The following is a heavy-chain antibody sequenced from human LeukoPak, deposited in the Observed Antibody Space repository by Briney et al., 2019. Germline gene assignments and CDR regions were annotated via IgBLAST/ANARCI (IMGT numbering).Heavy chain of an antibody. V-gene: IGHV1-8*01. Sequence: ASVKVSCKASGYTFTSYDINWVRQATGQGLEWMGWMNPNSGNTGYAQKFQGRVTMTRNTSISTAYMELSSLRSEDTAVYYCARDLRRLQHYFDYWGQGTLVTVSS. J-gene: IGHJ4*02. CDR2: MNPNSGNT. D-gene: IGHD5-24*01. CDR1: GYTFTSYD. CDR3: ARDLRRLQHYFDY.